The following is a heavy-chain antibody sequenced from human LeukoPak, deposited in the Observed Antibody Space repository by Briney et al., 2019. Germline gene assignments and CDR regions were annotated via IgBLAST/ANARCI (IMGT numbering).Heavy chain of an antibody. CDR2: IHSSGSN. CDR1: GGSISPYY. V-gene: IGHV4-4*09. D-gene: IGHD3-3*01. J-gene: IGHJ3*01. Sequence: PSETLSLTCAVSGGSISPYYWSWIRQRPGQGLELIGYIHSSGSNTQYPSVKSRVTISVDKSKNHFSLRLTSVTAADTAVYYCARLSAAVHLGAFDLWGQGTMVTVSS. CDR3: ARLSAAVHLGAFDL.